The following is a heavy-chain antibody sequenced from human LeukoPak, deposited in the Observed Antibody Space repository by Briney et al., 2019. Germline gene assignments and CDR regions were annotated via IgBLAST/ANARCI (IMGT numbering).Heavy chain of an antibody. J-gene: IGHJ4*02. Sequence: SETLSLTCTVSGGSISSYYWSWIRQPPGKGLEWTGYIYYSGSTNYNPSLKSRVTISVDTSKNQFSLKLSSVTAADTAVYYCAMTVGDGYNLEFDYWGQGTLVTVSS. D-gene: IGHD5-24*01. CDR3: AMTVGDGYNLEFDY. CDR1: GGSISSYY. CDR2: IYYSGST. V-gene: IGHV4-59*08.